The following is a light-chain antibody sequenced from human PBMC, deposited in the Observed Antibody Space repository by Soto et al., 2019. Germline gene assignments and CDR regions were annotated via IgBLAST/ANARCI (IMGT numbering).Light chain of an antibody. CDR1: QSVSST. CDR3: QQYNNSPPLT. Sequence: EIVMTQSPATLSVSPGERATLSCRASQSVSSTLAWYQQKPGQAPRLLIYGTSTRATGIPARFSGSGSGTEFTLTISSLQSEDFAVYYCQQYNNSPPLTFGGGTKVEIK. J-gene: IGKJ4*01. V-gene: IGKV3-15*01. CDR2: GTS.